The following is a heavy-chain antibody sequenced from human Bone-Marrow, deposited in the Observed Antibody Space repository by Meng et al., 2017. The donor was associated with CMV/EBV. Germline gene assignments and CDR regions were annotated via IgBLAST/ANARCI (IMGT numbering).Heavy chain of an antibody. CDR1: GFTFTDYY. CDR3: ARDPGYCDSTNCWGIDP. V-gene: IGHV1-2*02. CDR2: INFNSGDT. J-gene: IGHJ5*02. D-gene: IGHD2-2*01. Sequence: ASVKVSCKASGFTFTDYYMQWVRQAPGQGLEWMGWINFNSGDTNYAQKFQGRVTMTRDTSISTAHMELSRLRSDDTAVYYCARDPGYCDSTNCWGIDPWGQGTLVTVSS.